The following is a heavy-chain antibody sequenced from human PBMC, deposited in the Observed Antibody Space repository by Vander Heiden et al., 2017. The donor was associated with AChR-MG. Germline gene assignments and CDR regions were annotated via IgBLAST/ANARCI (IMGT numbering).Heavy chain of an antibody. J-gene: IGHJ4*02. Sequence: EVQLVESGGVVVQPGGSLRLSCAASGFTFDDYTMHWVRQAPGKGLEWVSLISWDGGSTYYADSVKGRFTISRDNSKNSLYLQMNSLRTEDTALYYCAPEGVTSTFDYWGQGTLVTVSS. CDR3: APEGVTSTFDY. D-gene: IGHD5-18*01. CDR2: ISWDGGST. V-gene: IGHV3-43*01. CDR1: GFTFDDYT.